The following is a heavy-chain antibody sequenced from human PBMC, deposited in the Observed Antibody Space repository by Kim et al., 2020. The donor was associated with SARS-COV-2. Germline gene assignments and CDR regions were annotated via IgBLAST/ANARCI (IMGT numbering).Heavy chain of an antibody. D-gene: IGHD6-6*01. CDR3: AKEGLVLIDY. V-gene: IGHV3-33*06. CDR2: IWYDGSNK. J-gene: IGHJ4*02. CDR1: GFTFSSYS. Sequence: GGSLRLSCAASGFTFSSYSMHWVRQAPGKGLEWVAVIWYDGSNKYYADSVKGRFTISRDNSKNTLYLQMNSLRAEDTAVYYCAKEGLVLIDYWGQGTLVTVSS.